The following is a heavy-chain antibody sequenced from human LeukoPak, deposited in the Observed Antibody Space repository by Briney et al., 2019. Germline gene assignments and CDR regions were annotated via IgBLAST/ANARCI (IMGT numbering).Heavy chain of an antibody. CDR1: GFTLTDAW. Sequence: GGSLRLSCAASGFTLTDAWVSWVRHPPGKGLEWVGHLKSKTDGGTTDYAAPVKGRFTISRDGSKNTLYLQMNSLKTEDTAVYYCAKDRDPYDYGSGSYYNGVFDYWGQGTLVTVSS. CDR2: LKSKTDGGTT. CDR3: AKDRDPYDYGSGSYYNGVFDY. V-gene: IGHV3-15*01. D-gene: IGHD3-10*01. J-gene: IGHJ4*02.